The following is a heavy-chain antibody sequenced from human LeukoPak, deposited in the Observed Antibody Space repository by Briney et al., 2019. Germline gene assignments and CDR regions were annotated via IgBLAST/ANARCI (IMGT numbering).Heavy chain of an antibody. CDR2: ISYDGSNR. J-gene: IGHJ5*02. CDR1: GFTFSSSA. D-gene: IGHD4-17*01. Sequence: QPGRSLRLSCAASGFTFSSSAMHWVRQAPGKGLEWVAIISYDGSNRYYAESVKGRFTFSRDNSKNTLYLQMNSLRPEDTAVYYCARGSAYGDYVRWLDPWGQGTLVTVSS. V-gene: IGHV3-30-3*01. CDR3: ARGSAYGDYVRWLDP.